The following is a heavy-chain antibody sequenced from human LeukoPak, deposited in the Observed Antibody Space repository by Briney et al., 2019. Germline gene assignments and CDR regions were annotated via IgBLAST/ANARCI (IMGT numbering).Heavy chain of an antibody. V-gene: IGHV3-7*01. J-gene: IGHJ4*02. Sequence: PGGSLRLSCAASGFTFSSYWMSWVRQAPGKGLEWVANIKQDGSEKYYVDSVKGRFTISRDNAKNSLYLQMNSLRAEDTAVYYCAKDLIVNTHYYDSSGYYYALFDYWGQGTLVTVSS. CDR2: IKQDGSEK. CDR1: GFTFSSYW. CDR3: AKDLIVNTHYYDSSGYYYALFDY. D-gene: IGHD3-22*01.